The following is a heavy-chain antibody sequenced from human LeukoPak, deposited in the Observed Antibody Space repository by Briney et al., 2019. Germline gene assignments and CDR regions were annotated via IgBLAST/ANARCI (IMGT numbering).Heavy chain of an antibody. Sequence: FETLSLTCTVSGGSISSGSYYWGWIRQPPGKGLEWIGSIYYSGNTYYNPSLKSRVTISVDTSKNQISLKLKSVTAADTAVYYCARLWSGYRPPDYWGQGTRVTVSS. D-gene: IGHD3-3*01. J-gene: IGHJ4*02. CDR1: GGSISSGSYY. CDR3: ARLWSGYRPPDY. CDR2: IYYSGNT. V-gene: IGHV4-39*01.